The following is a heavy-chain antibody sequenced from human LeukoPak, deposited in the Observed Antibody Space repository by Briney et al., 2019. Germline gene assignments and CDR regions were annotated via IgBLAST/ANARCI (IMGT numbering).Heavy chain of an antibody. D-gene: IGHD2-15*01. V-gene: IGHV1-69*04. CDR3: ARVPQGGSNPNWFDP. J-gene: IGHJ5*02. Sequence: SVKVSCKASGDTFSDYAISWVRQAPGPGLEWMGRIVPILRLANYAQKFQGRVTTTADKSTSTVYMELRSLRSEDTAVYYCARVPQGGSNPNWFDPWGQGTLGTVSS. CDR2: IVPILRLA. CDR1: GDTFSDYA.